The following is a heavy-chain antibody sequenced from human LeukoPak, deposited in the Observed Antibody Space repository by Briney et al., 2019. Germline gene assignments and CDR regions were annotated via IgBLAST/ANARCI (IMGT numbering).Heavy chain of an antibody. CDR1: GYTLTELS. CDR3: ATGRHCSGGSCYPYYYYMDV. D-gene: IGHD2-15*01. CDR2: FDPEDGET. V-gene: IGHV1-24*01. J-gene: IGHJ6*03. Sequence: GASVKVSCNVAGYTLTELSMHWVRQAPGKGLEWMGGFDPEDGETIYAQKFQGRVTMNEDTSTDTAYMELSSLRSEDTAVYYCATGRHCSGGSCYPYYYYMDVWGKGTTVTVSS.